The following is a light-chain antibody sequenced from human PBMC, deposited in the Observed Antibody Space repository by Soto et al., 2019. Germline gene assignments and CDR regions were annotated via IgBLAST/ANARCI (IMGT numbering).Light chain of an antibody. Sequence: EIVLTQSPGTLSLSPGERATLSCRASQSISSNYLAWYQQKPGQAPRLGIYGASSRATGIPDRFSGSGSGTDFTLTISRLEPEDFAVYYCQQYGSSPPLTFGGGTKVEIK. CDR1: QSISSNY. CDR2: GAS. CDR3: QQYGSSPPLT. V-gene: IGKV3-20*01. J-gene: IGKJ4*01.